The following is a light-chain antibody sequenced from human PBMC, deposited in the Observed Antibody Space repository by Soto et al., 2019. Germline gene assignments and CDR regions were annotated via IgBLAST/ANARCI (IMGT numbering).Light chain of an antibody. CDR2: EVS. V-gene: IGLV2-14*01. J-gene: IGLJ2*01. CDR1: SSDVGGYKY. CDR3: CSYTGSTTLV. Sequence: QSALTQPASVSGSPGQSITISCTGSSSDVGGYKYVSWYQQHPGKAPKLMIFEVSNRPSGVSNRFSGSKSGNTASLTIYGLQAEDEGDYYCCSYTGSTTLVCGGGTKLTVL.